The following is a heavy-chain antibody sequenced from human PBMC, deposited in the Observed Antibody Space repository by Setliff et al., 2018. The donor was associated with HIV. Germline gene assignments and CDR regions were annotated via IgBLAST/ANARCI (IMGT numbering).Heavy chain of an antibody. J-gene: IGHJ5*02. Sequence: SETLSLTCAVYGGSFSGYSWTWIRQPPGKGLEWIGDINHSGSTYYNSSLKSRVTIFVDTSKNQLSLKLTSVTAADTAVYYCATQRSFQRAFEAVAGSFDPWGQGILVTVSS. V-gene: IGHV4-34*01. CDR3: ATQRSFQRAFEAVAGSFDP. D-gene: IGHD6-19*01. CDR1: GGSFSGYS. CDR2: INHSGST.